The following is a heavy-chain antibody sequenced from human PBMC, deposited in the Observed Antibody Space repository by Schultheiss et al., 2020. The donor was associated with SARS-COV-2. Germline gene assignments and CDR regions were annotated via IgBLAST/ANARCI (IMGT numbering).Heavy chain of an antibody. J-gene: IGHJ1*01. CDR2: INNNNGNT. CDR3: ARTTWDCTRRACYEH. CDR1: GYTFTNYG. D-gene: IGHD2-8*02. Sequence: ASVKVSCKASGYTFTNYGISWVRQVLGQGLEWIAWINNNNGNTYYAQKVQGRVTVTTETSTSQVYMELRSLRSDDTAVYFCARTTWDCTRRACYEHWGQGTLVTVSS. V-gene: IGHV1-18*04.